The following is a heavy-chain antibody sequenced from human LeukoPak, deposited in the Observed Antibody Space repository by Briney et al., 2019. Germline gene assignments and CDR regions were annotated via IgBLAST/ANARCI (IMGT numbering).Heavy chain of an antibody. CDR1: GFTVSSNY. J-gene: IGHJ4*02. V-gene: IGHV3-53*01. Sequence: GGSLRLSCAASGFTVSSNYMSWVRQAPGKGLEWISVIYSGGSTYYADSVKGRFTISRDNSKNTLYLQMNSLRAEDTAVYYCAREVSNSGWYDYWGQGTLVTVSS. CDR3: AREVSNSGWYDY. D-gene: IGHD6-19*01. CDR2: IYSGGST.